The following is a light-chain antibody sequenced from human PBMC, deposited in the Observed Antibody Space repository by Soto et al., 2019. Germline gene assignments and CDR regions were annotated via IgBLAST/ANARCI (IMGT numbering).Light chain of an antibody. CDR3: QQYNNWPPTWT. Sequence: EIVMTQSPATLSVSPGERATLSCRASQSVSSNLAWYQQKPGQAPRLLIYGASTRATGIPARFSGSGSGTXXXXXXSSLQSEDFAVYYCQQYNNWPPTWTFGQGTKVEIK. V-gene: IGKV3-15*01. CDR2: GAS. J-gene: IGKJ1*01. CDR1: QSVSSN.